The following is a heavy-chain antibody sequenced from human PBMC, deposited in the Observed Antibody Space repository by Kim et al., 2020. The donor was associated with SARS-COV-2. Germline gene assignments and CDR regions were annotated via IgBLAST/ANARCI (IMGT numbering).Heavy chain of an antibody. J-gene: IGHJ4*02. Sequence: GGSLRLSCVASGFTFSSYGMSWVRQAPGKGLEWVSTISYSGGSTFYADSVKGRFTISRDNSNNTLYLQVNSLRAEDTAIYYCAKGKMATGYFFDYWGQG. V-gene: IGHV3-23*01. CDR3: AKGKMATGYFFDY. CDR2: ISYSGGST. CDR1: GFTFSSYG. D-gene: IGHD5-12*01.